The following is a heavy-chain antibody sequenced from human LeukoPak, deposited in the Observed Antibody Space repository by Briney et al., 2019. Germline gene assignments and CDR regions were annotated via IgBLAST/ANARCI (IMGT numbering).Heavy chain of an antibody. Sequence: GGSLRLSCAAPTFTFSSYGMHWVRQAPGKGLEWVAFIQYDGKKRYYADSVKGRFTISRDNSKNTLYLQMNSLRPDDTALYYCANTMNSSAWSPFDYWGRGTLVTVSS. J-gene: IGHJ4*02. CDR2: IQYDGKKR. CDR1: TFTFSSYG. CDR3: ANTMNSSAWSPFDY. D-gene: IGHD6-19*01. V-gene: IGHV3-30*02.